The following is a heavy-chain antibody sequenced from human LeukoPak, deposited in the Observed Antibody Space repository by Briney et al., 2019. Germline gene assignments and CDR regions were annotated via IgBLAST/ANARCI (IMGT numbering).Heavy chain of an antibody. V-gene: IGHV1-69*10. CDR1: GGTFISYA. CDR2: IIPIFGIA. J-gene: IGHJ6*02. Sequence: GASVKVSCKASGGTFISYAISWVRQAPGQGLDWMGGIIPIFGIANYAQKFQGRVTITADKSTSTAYMELSSLRSEDTAVYYCARDPLDTGEGSLPRAYYYYGMDVWGQGTTVTVSS. D-gene: IGHD1-26*01. CDR3: ARDPLDTGEGSLPRAYYYYGMDV.